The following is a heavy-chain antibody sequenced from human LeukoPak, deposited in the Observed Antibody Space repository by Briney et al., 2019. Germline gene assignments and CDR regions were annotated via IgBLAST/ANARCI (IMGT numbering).Heavy chain of an antibody. D-gene: IGHD6-6*01. Sequence: ASVKVSCKASGGTFISYAISWVRQAPGQGLEWMGGIIPIFGTANYAQKFQGRVTITADESTSTAYMELRSLRSDDTAVYYCGRQYASSSAWFDPWGQGTLVTVSS. CDR1: GGTFISYA. CDR3: GRQYASSSAWFDP. V-gene: IGHV1-69*13. CDR2: IIPIFGTA. J-gene: IGHJ5*02.